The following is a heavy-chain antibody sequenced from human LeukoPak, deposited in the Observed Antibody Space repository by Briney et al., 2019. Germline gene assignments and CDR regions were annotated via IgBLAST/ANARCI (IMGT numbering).Heavy chain of an antibody. V-gene: IGHV3-21*01. CDR3: ARIPRGYDFDFEFDY. D-gene: IGHD5-12*01. Sequence: PGGSLRLSCAASGFTFSSYSMNWVRQAPGEGLEWVSSISSSSSYIYYADSVKGRFTISRDNAKNSLYLQMNSLRAEDTAVYYCARIPRGYDFDFEFDYWGQGTLVTVSS. CDR1: GFTFSSYS. CDR2: ISSSSSYI. J-gene: IGHJ4*02.